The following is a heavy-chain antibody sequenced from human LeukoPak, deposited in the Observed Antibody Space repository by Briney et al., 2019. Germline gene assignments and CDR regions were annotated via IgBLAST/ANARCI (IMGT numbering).Heavy chain of an antibody. CDR2: IWYDGSNK. CDR1: GFTVTHYA. J-gene: IGHJ4*02. CDR3: ARDEGDGYNPDY. V-gene: IGHV3-33*08. Sequence: PGGSLRLSCSASGFTVTHYAMHWVRQAPGKGLEWVAVIWYDGSNKYYADFVKGRFTISRDNSKNTLYLQMNSLRAEDTAVYYCARDEGDGYNPDYWGQGTLVTVSS. D-gene: IGHD5-24*01.